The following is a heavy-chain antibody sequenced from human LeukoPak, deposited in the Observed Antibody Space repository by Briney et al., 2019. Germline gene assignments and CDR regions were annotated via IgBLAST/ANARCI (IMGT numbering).Heavy chain of an antibody. D-gene: IGHD1-26*01. Sequence: PGGSPRLSCAASGFTFSSYAMSWVRQAPGKGLEWVSAISGSGGSTYYADSVKGRFTISRDNSKNTLYLQMNSLRAEDTAVYYCAKDLSGSNNAYYFDYWGQGTLVTVSS. V-gene: IGHV3-23*01. CDR3: AKDLSGSNNAYYFDY. CDR2: ISGSGGST. J-gene: IGHJ4*02. CDR1: GFTFSSYA.